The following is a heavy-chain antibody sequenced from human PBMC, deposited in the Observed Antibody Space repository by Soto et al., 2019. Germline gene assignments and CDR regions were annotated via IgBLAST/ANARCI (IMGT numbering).Heavy chain of an antibody. D-gene: IGHD6-19*01. CDR1: GFTFTSSA. CDR2: IVVGSGNT. V-gene: IGHV1-58*02. CDR3: AAEYSSATWSAFDI. J-gene: IGHJ3*02. Sequence: SVKVSCKASGFTFTSSAMQWVRQSRGQRLEWIGWIVVGSGNTNYAQKFQERVTITRDMSTSTAYMELSSLRSEDTAVYYCAAEYSSATWSAFDIWGQGTMVTVS.